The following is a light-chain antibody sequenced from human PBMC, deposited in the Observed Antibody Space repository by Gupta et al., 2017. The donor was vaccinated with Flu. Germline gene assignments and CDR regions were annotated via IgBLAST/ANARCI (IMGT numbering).Light chain of an antibody. Sequence: STLSASVRDRVTITCRASQSINNWLAWYQQKPGKAPKLLIFKASSLQSGVPSRFSGSGSGTEFSLTISSLQPDDFAIYYCHQYNSYSPETFGQGTKLEIK. CDR2: KAS. CDR3: HQYNSYSPET. J-gene: IGKJ2*01. V-gene: IGKV1-5*03. CDR1: QSINNW.